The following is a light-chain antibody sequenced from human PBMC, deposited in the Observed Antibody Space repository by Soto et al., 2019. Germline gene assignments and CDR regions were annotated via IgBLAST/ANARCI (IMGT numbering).Light chain of an antibody. CDR3: SSFTGNSTGL. CDR1: SSDIGSYDY. Sequence: QSALTQPASVSGSPGQSVTISCTGTSSDIGSYDYVSWYQQHPGKAPKLIIYEVSERPSGVSNRFSGSKSGNTASLTVSGLQAEDEADYYCSSFTGNSTGLFGRGTKVTVL. CDR2: EVS. V-gene: IGLV2-14*01. J-gene: IGLJ2*01.